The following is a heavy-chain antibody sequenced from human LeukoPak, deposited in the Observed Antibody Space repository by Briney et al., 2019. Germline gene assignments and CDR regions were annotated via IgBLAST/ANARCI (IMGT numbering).Heavy chain of an antibody. CDR2: IYTSGST. Sequence: PSETLSLTCAVSGYSISSGYYWSWIRQPAGKGLEWIGRIYTSGSTNYNPSLKSRVTISVDTSKNQFSLKLSSVTAADTAVYYCASYTSTIFGVVIDYWGQGTLVTVSS. D-gene: IGHD3-3*01. CDR3: ASYTSTIFGVVIDY. J-gene: IGHJ4*02. CDR1: GYSISSGYY. V-gene: IGHV4-61*02.